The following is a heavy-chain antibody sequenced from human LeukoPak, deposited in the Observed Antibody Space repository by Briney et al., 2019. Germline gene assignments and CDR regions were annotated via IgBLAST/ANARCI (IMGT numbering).Heavy chain of an antibody. CDR1: GGTFSSYA. D-gene: IGHD5-12*01. J-gene: IGHJ4*02. CDR2: IIPIFGTA. CDR3: ARDRGIVAFDY. V-gene: IGHV1-69*13. Sequence: GASVKASCKASGGTFSSYAISWVRQAPGQGLEWMGGIIPIFGTANYAQKFQGRVTITADESTSTAYMELSSLRSEDTAVYYCARDRGIVAFDYWGQGTLVTVSS.